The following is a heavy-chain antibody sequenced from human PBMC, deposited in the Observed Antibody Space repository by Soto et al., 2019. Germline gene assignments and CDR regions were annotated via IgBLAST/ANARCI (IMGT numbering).Heavy chain of an antibody. J-gene: IGHJ4*02. V-gene: IGHV1-58*01. Sequence: SVKVACKVSGFPFPISAVQWVRQARGQRLEWIGWIVAGSGKKNYAQKFQERVTITRDMSTSTAYMELSSLRSEATDVYYCAAGDSVGATEWGQGTLVTVSS. CDR3: AAGDSVGATE. CDR1: GFPFPISA. D-gene: IGHD1-26*01. CDR2: IVAGSGKK.